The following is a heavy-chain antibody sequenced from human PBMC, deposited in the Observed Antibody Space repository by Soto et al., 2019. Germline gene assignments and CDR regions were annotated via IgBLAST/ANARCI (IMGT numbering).Heavy chain of an antibody. CDR1: GFTFDDYA. D-gene: IGHD1-26*01. CDR3: AKDTGVGDVMGPRNYYFDY. J-gene: IGHJ4*02. CDR2: ISWNSGSI. V-gene: IGHV3-9*01. Sequence: GGSLRLSCAASGFTFDDYAMHWVRQAPGKGLEWVSGISWNSGSIGYADSVKGRFTISRDNAKNSLYLQMNSLRAEDTALYYCAKDTGVGDVMGPRNYYFDYWGQGTLVTVSS.